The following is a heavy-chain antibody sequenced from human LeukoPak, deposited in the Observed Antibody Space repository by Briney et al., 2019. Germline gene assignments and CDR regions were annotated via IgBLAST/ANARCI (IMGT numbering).Heavy chain of an antibody. CDR1: GFTFSSYG. CDR3: AKDRYYDILTGGYYYYYMDV. J-gene: IGHJ6*03. Sequence: TGGSLRLSCAASGFTFSSYGMHWVRQAPGKGLEWVAFIRYDGSNKYYADSVKGRFTISRDNSKNTLYLQMNSLRAEDTAVCYCAKDRYYDILTGGYYYYYMDVWGKGTTVTISS. CDR2: IRYDGSNK. V-gene: IGHV3-30*02. D-gene: IGHD3-9*01.